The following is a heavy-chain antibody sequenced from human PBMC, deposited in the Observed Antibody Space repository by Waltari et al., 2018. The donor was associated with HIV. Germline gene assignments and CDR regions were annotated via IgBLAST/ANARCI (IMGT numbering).Heavy chain of an antibody. CDR2: IYYSGMP. D-gene: IGHD3-3*01. CDR3: ARVYITIFGVVIPNWFDP. Sequence: QLQLQESGPGLVKPSETLSLTCTVSGGPISSSSYYWGWICQPPGKGLEWIGSIYYSGMPYYYPSLKSRVTISVDTSQIQFSLKLISVTAADTAWYYCARVYITIFGVVIPNWFDPWGQGTLVTVSS. CDR1: GGPISSSSYY. J-gene: IGHJ5*02. V-gene: IGHV4-39*07.